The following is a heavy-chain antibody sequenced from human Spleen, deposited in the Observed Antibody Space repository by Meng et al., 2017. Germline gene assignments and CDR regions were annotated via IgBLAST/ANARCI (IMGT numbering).Heavy chain of an antibody. D-gene: IGHD4-11*01. V-gene: IGHV4-34*01. CDR3: ARGPTTMAHDFDY. Sequence: QAPLQTCGAGLLKPSWTLSLTCVVSGGSFSDYYWSWIRQPPGKGLEWIGEINHSGSTNYNPSLESRATISVDTSQNNLSLKLSSVTAADSAVYYCARGPTTMAHDFDYWGQGTLVTVSS. J-gene: IGHJ4*02. CDR2: INHSGST. CDR1: GGSFSDYY.